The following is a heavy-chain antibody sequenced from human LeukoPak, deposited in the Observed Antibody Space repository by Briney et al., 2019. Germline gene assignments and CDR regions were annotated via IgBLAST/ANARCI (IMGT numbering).Heavy chain of an antibody. V-gene: IGHV3-7*01. CDR2: IKQDGSEK. J-gene: IGHJ4*02. D-gene: IGHD2-2*01. CDR3: ARVPYCSSTSCYYFDY. CDR1: GFTFSSYW. Sequence: GGSLRLSCAASGFTFSSYWMSWVRQAPGKGLEWVANIKQDGSEKNYVDSVKGRFTISRDNAKNSLYLQMNSLRAEDTAVYYCARVPYCSSTSCYYFDYWGQGTLVTVSS.